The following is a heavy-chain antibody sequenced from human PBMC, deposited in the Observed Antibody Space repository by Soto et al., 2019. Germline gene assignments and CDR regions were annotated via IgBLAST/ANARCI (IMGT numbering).Heavy chain of an antibody. J-gene: IGHJ6*02. CDR2: ISYDGSTE. V-gene: IGHV3-30-3*01. Sequence: PGGSLRLSCAASGFTFSDYAMHWVRQVPGKGLEWVELISYDGSTEYYADSVNGRVTMSRDNSKNTLYLQMNSLRGEDTAVYSCARGMLVDAAMARRSDYYDMDVWGQGTTVTVSS. CDR3: ARGMLVDAAMARRSDYYDMDV. CDR1: GFTFSDYA. D-gene: IGHD5-18*01.